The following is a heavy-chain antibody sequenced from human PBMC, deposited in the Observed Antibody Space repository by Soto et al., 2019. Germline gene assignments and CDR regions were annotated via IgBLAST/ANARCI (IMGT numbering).Heavy chain of an antibody. CDR2: ISGSGGST. Sequence: GGSLRLSCAASGFTFSSYAMSWVRQAPGKGLEWVSAISGSGGSTYYADSVKGRSTISRDNSKNTLYLQMNSLRAEDTAVYYCAKDKAIFGVVATYPDYWGKGTLVTVSS. J-gene: IGHJ4*02. CDR3: AKDKAIFGVVATYPDY. D-gene: IGHD3-3*01. CDR1: GFTFSSYA. V-gene: IGHV3-23*01.